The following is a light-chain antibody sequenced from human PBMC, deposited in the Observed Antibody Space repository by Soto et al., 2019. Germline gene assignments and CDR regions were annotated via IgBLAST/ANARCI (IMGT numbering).Light chain of an antibody. J-gene: IGKJ1*01. Sequence: EIVLTQSPGTLSLSPGERATLSCRASQSVSGRYLAWYQQKPGQAPRLLIYGASSRAPGIPDRFSGSRSGTDFTLTISRPEPEDFAVYYCQQYGSSPRTFRQGTKVEIK. CDR3: QQYGSSPRT. CDR1: QSVSGRY. V-gene: IGKV3-20*01. CDR2: GAS.